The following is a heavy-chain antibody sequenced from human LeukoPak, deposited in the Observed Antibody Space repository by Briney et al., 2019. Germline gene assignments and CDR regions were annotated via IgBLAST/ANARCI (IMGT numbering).Heavy chain of an antibody. D-gene: IGHD6-19*01. V-gene: IGHV3-49*04. J-gene: IGHJ6*03. CDR3: TRDVVAGLYYYYYYYMDV. Sequence: GGSLRLSCTASGFTFGDYAMSWVRQAPGKGLEWVGFIRSKAYGGTTEYAASVKGRFTISRDDSKSIAYLQMNSLKTEDTAVYCCTRDVVAGLYYYYYYYMDVWGKGTTVTVSS. CDR2: IRSKAYGGTT. CDR1: GFTFGDYA.